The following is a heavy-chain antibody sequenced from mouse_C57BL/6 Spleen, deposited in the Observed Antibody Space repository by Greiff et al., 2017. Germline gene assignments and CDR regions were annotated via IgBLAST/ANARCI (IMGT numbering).Heavy chain of an antibody. Sequence: VQLQQSGAELVKPGASVKISCKASGYTFTDYYINWVKQRPGQGLEWIGKIGPGSGSTYYNEKFKGKATLTADTSSSTAYMQLSSLTSEDSAVYFCARRFYSNYDYAMDYWGQGTSVTVSS. V-gene: IGHV1-77*01. CDR1: GYTFTDYY. CDR3: ARRFYSNYDYAMDY. CDR2: IGPGSGST. J-gene: IGHJ4*01. D-gene: IGHD2-5*01.